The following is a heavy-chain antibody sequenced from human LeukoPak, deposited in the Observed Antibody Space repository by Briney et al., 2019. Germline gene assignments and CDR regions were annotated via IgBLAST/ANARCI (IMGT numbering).Heavy chain of an antibody. J-gene: IGHJ3*02. D-gene: IGHD1-26*01. V-gene: IGHV3-7*01. CDR1: GFTFSNYG. CDR2: IKQDGSEK. Sequence: GKSLRLSCAASGFTFSNYGMHWVRQAPGKGLEWVANIKQDGSEKYYVDSVKGRFTISRDNAKNSLYLQMNSLRAEDTAVYYCARLEEWERLTCDAFDIWGQGTMVTVSS. CDR3: ARLEEWERLTCDAFDI.